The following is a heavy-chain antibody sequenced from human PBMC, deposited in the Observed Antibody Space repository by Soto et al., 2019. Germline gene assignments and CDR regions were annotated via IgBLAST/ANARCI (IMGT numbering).Heavy chain of an antibody. Sequence: PGGSLRLSCAASGFTFSSYGMHWVRQAPGKGLEWVAVIWYDGSNKYYADSVKGRFTISRDNSKNTLYLQMNSLRAEDTAVYYCARLAWNRGVCLDYWGQGALVTVSS. V-gene: IGHV3-33*01. CDR3: ARLAWNRGVCLDY. CDR2: IWYDGSNK. D-gene: IGHD1-1*01. CDR1: GFTFSSYG. J-gene: IGHJ4*02.